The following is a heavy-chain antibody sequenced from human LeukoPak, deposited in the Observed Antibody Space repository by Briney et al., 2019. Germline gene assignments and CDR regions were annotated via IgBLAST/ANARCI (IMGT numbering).Heavy chain of an antibody. V-gene: IGHV3-74*01. Sequence: HPGGSLRLSCAASGFTFSSYWMHWVRQAPGKGLVWVSRITTDGSGTNYADSVKGRFTISRDNAKNTLYLQMNSLRAEDTAVYYCARGRRDGYTQDSWGQGTLVTVSS. D-gene: IGHD5-24*01. CDR1: GFTFSSYW. CDR2: ITTDGSGT. J-gene: IGHJ4*02. CDR3: ARGRRDGYTQDS.